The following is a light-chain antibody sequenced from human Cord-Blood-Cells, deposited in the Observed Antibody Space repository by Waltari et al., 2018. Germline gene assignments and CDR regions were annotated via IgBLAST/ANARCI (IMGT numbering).Light chain of an antibody. V-gene: IGLV2-14*01. Sequence: QSALTQPASVSGSPGQSITISCTGPSSAVGGYNSVSWYQQHPGKAPKLMIYDVSKRPAGVSNRFSGSKSGNAASLTISGLQAEDEADYYCSSDTSSSTWVFGGGTKLTVL. J-gene: IGLJ3*02. CDR3: SSDTSSSTWV. CDR1: SSAVGGYNS. CDR2: DVS.